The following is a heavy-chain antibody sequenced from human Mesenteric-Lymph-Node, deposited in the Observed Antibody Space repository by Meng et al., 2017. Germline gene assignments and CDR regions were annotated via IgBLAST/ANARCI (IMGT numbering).Heavy chain of an antibody. CDR1: GGSISSGDYY. Sequence: VQLHESGPGLVKPSQTLSPTRTVSGGSISSGDYYWSWIRQPPGKGLEWIGYLYSSGSTYYNPSLKSRITISVDTSKNQFSLRLTSVTAADTAVYYCAGDRRGVATVDYWGQGTLVTVSS. J-gene: IGHJ4*02. V-gene: IGHV4-30-4*01. CDR3: AGDRRGVATVDY. D-gene: IGHD5-12*01. CDR2: LYSSGST.